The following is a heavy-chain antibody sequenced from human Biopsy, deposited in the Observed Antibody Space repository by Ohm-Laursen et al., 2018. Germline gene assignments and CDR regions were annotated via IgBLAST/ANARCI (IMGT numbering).Heavy chain of an antibody. CDR3: ARGQDYGGNKAFDI. J-gene: IGHJ3*02. CDR1: GGSMIHYY. D-gene: IGHD4-23*01. V-gene: IGHV4-59*07. CDR2: IYSSGIT. Sequence: SDTLSLTCTVSGGSMIHYYWNWIWQSPGKGLEWIAYIYSSGITNYNPSLKSRLTISIDTSKNQFSLKLNSMTTADTAVYYCARGQDYGGNKAFDIWGQGTKVTVSP.